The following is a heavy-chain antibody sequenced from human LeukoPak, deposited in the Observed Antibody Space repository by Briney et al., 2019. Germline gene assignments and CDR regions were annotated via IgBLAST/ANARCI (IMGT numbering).Heavy chain of an antibody. D-gene: IGHD7-27*01. Sequence: GGSLRLSCAVSGFTFSSYAMHCVRRAPGKGLESVAVISYDGSNKYYADSVKGRFTISRDNSKNTLYLQMNSLRAEDTAVYYCARDLGSTIDYWGQGTLVTVSS. CDR3: ARDLGSTIDY. J-gene: IGHJ4*02. CDR2: ISYDGSNK. CDR1: GFTFSSYA. V-gene: IGHV3-30*01.